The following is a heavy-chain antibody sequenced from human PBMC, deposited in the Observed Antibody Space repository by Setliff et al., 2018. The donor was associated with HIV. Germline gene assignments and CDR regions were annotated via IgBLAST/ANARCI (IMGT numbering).Heavy chain of an antibody. CDR1: GDAFTDYY. V-gene: IGHV1-2*02. CDR2: INPNSGGT. J-gene: IGHJ3*02. Sequence: GASVKVSCKASGDAFTDYYIHWVRQVPGQGLEWMGWINPNSGGTNYAQKFQGRVTMTRDTSISTAFMDLSRLRSDDTAVYYCARDPGYKSSWYGAFDIWGQGTMVTVSS. CDR3: ARDPGYKSSWYGAFDI. D-gene: IGHD6-13*01.